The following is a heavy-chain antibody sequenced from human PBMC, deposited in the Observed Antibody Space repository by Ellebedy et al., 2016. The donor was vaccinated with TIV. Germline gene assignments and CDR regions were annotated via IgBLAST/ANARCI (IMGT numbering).Heavy chain of an antibody. Sequence: SVKGRFTMSRDNSKNTVYLQMDSLGPEDTAVYYCARDSEMGGSQFFLIGYWGQGTLVTVSS. D-gene: IGHD1-26*01. V-gene: IGHV3-30*01. J-gene: IGHJ4*02. CDR3: ARDSEMGGSQFFLIGY.